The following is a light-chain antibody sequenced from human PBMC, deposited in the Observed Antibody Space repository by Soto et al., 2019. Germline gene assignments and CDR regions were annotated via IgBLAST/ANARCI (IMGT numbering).Light chain of an antibody. CDR3: SSYKSSSTLPYV. CDR1: SSDVGGYNL. J-gene: IGLJ1*01. Sequence: QSALTQPASVSRSPGQSITISCTGTSSDVGGYNLVSWYQQYPDKAPKLMIFDVNTRPSGVSNRFSGSKSGNTASLTISGLQAEDEADYYCSSYKSSSTLPYVFGTGTKVTVL. CDR2: DVN. V-gene: IGLV2-14*01.